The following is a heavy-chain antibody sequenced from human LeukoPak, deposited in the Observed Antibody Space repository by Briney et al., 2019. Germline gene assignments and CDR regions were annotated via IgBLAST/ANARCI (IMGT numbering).Heavy chain of an antibody. CDR3: ARHGRFTIFGVGAIDY. D-gene: IGHD3-3*01. V-gene: IGHV4-59*08. CDR2: IYYSGST. J-gene: IGHJ4*02. Sequence: SETLSLTCTVSGVSISSYYWSWIQQPPGKGLEWIGYIYYSGSTNYNPSLKSRVTISVDTSKNQFSLKLSSVTAADTAVYYCARHGRFTIFGVGAIDYWGQGTLVTVSS. CDR1: GVSISSYY.